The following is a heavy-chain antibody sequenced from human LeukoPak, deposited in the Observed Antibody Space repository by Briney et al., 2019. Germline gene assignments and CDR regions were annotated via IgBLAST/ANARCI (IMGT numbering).Heavy chain of an antibody. CDR3: ARDTFQPGRIDC. CDR1: EFTFSLYA. CDR2: INDVSGDI. V-gene: IGHV3-21*05. Sequence: PGGSLRLSCXASEFTFSLYAMNWVRQAPGKGLEWVSYINDVSGDIHYADSLRGPFTISRDNAKNTLYLQMNSLRAEDTAVYYCARDTFQPGRIDCWGQGTLVIVSS. D-gene: IGHD1-14*01. J-gene: IGHJ4*02.